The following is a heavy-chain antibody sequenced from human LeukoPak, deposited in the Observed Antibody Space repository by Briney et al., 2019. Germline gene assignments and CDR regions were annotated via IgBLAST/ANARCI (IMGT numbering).Heavy chain of an antibody. V-gene: IGHV1-2*04. J-gene: IGHJ6*02. CDR3: ARRGYCSSTSCYPYYYYGMDV. Sequence: ASVTVSCKASGYTFTGYYMHWVRQAPGQGLEWMGWINPNSGGTNYAQKFQGWVTMTRDTSISTAYMELSRLRSDDTAVYYCARRGYCSSTSCYPYYYYGMDVWGQGTTVTVSS. D-gene: IGHD2-2*01. CDR1: GYTFTGYY. CDR2: INPNSGGT.